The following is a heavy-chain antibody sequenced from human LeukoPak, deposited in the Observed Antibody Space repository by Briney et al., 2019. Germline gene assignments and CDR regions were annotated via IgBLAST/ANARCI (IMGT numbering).Heavy chain of an antibody. J-gene: IGHJ3*02. CDR1: GFTFRTYS. CDR2: ISGSSSSI. Sequence: PGGSLRLSCAASGFTFRTYSMNWVRQAPGKGLEWVSYISGSSSSIFYADSVKGRFTISRDNAKNSLYLQMNSLRDEDKAVYYCARESRESCAAFDIWGQGTMVTVSS. CDR3: ARESRESCAAFDI. V-gene: IGHV3-48*02.